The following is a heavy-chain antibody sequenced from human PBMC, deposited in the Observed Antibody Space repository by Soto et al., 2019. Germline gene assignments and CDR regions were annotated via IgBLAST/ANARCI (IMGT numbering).Heavy chain of an antibody. CDR2: ISAYNGNT. V-gene: IGHV1-18*01. J-gene: IGHJ5*02. CDR1: GYTFTSYG. D-gene: IGHD4-17*01. CDR3: ARELIRMGDYVSDWFDP. Sequence: QVQLVQSGAEVKKPGASVKVSCKASGYTFTSYGISWVRQAPGQGLEWMGWISAYNGNTNYAQKLQGRVTMTTDTSTSTAYMELRSLRSDDTAVYYCARELIRMGDYVSDWFDPWGQGTLVTVSS.